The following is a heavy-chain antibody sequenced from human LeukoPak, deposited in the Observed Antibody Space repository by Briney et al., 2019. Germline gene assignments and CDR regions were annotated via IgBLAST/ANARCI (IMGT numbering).Heavy chain of an antibody. Sequence: GASVKVSCKASGYTFTSYYMHWVRQAPGQGLEWMGWISAYNGNTNYAQKLQGRVTMTTDTSTSTAYMELRSLRSDDTAVYYCAREGDYGDDGMDVWGQGTTVTVSS. J-gene: IGHJ6*02. CDR2: ISAYNGNT. V-gene: IGHV1-18*04. CDR1: GYTFTSYY. D-gene: IGHD4-17*01. CDR3: AREGDYGDDGMDV.